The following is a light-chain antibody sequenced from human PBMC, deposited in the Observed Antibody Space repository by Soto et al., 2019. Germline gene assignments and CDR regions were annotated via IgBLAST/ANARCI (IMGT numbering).Light chain of an antibody. CDR1: QSVSSSY. J-gene: IGKJ4*01. V-gene: IGKV3-20*01. Sequence: EIVLTQSPGTLSLSPGEIATLSCRASQSVSSSYVAWYQQKPGQAPRLLIYGASSRATGIPDRFSGSGSGTDFTLTISRLEPKYFAVYYCQPYGSSPPTFGGGTKVEIK. CDR3: QPYGSSPPT. CDR2: GAS.